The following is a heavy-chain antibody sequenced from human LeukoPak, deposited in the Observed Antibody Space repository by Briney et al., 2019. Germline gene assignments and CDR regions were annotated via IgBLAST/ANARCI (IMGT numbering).Heavy chain of an antibody. CDR1: GGSISSYY. J-gene: IGHJ6*02. Sequence: SETLSLTCTVSGGSISSYYWSWIRQPPGKGLEWIGYIYYSGSTNYNPSLKSRVTISVDTFKNQFSLNLSSVTAADTAVYYCARGSGSYSYYYYYGLDVWGQGTTVTVSS. V-gene: IGHV4-59*01. D-gene: IGHD1-26*01. CDR2: IYYSGST. CDR3: ARGSGSYSYYYYYGLDV.